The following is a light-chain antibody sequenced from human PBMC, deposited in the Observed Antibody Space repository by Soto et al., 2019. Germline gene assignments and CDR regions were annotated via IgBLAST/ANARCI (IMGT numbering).Light chain of an antibody. CDR3: QQFKSYPLT. CDR2: DAS. Sequence: AIQLTQSPSSLSASVGDRVTITCRASQGISSALAWYQQKPGKAPNRLIYDASSLESGVPSRFSRSGSGTDFTLTLSNLQPEDFATYYCQQFKSYPLTFGQGTRLDIK. V-gene: IGKV1-13*02. CDR1: QGISSA. J-gene: IGKJ5*01.